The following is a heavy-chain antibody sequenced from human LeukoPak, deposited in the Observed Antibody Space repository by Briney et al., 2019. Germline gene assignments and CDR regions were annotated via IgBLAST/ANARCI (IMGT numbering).Heavy chain of an antibody. V-gene: IGHV4-61*02. CDR2: IYSSGST. Sequence: SETLSLTCIVSGGSISSGSYYWSWIRQPAGKGLEWIGRIYSSGSTSYNPSLKSRVTISVDTSTNQFSLKLSSVTAADTAVYYCARVLSGSYGYWGQGTLVTVSS. CDR1: GGSISSGSYY. D-gene: IGHD1-26*01. CDR3: ARVLSGSYGY. J-gene: IGHJ4*02.